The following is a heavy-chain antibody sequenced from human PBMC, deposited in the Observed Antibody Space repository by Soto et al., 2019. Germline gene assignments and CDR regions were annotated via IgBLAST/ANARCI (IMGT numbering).Heavy chain of an antibody. V-gene: IGHV4-31*01. CDR3: ARGIMITFGGVIVEYYFDY. J-gene: IGHJ4*02. Sequence: QVQLQESGPGLVKPSQTLSLTCTVSGGSISSGGYYWSWIRQHPGKGLEWIGDIYYSGSTYYNSSHKRLVTISVDTSKNQFSLKLSSVTAADTAVYYCARGIMITFGGVIVEYYFDYWGQGTLVTVSS. CDR2: IYYSGST. CDR1: GGSISSGGYY. D-gene: IGHD3-16*02.